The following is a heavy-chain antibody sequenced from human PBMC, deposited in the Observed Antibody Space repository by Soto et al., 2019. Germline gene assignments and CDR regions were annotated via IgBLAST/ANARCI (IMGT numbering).Heavy chain of an antibody. CDR3: ARDLYEGGMDV. CDR2: ISYDGSNK. J-gene: IGHJ6*02. V-gene: IGHV3-30-3*01. Sequence: QVQLVESGGGVVQPGRSLRLSCAASGFTFSSYDMHWVRQAPGKGLEWVAVISYDGSNKYYADSVKGRFTISRDNSKNTLYLQMNSLRAEDTAVYYCARDLYEGGMDVWGQGTTVTVSS. CDR1: GFTFSSYD. D-gene: IGHD2-8*01.